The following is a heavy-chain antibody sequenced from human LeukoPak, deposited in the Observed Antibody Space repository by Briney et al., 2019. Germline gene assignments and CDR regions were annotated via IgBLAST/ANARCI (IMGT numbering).Heavy chain of an antibody. CDR1: GGSITRSIYF. CDR3: AVYGDSLRESEY. Sequence: PSETLSFTCTVSGGSITRSIYFWGWIRQPPGKGLEWIGSIYYSGSTYSNPSLKSRVTISVDKSKNQFSLKLSSVTAADTAVYYCAVYGDSLRESEYWGQGTLVTVSS. CDR2: IYYSGST. D-gene: IGHD4-17*01. J-gene: IGHJ4*02. V-gene: IGHV4-39*01.